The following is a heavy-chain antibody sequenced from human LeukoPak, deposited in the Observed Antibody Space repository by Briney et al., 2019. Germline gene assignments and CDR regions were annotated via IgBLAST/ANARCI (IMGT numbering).Heavy chain of an antibody. D-gene: IGHD1-26*01. V-gene: IGHV3-53*01. J-gene: IGHJ4*02. CDR1: GFTVSTNY. CDR3: AGAYSGSHEAHFDY. Sequence: PGGSLRLTCAASGFTVSTNYMSWLRQAPGKGLEWVSVIYSGDNTYYADSVKGRFTISRDNSKNTLYLQMNSLRAEDTAVYYCAGAYSGSHEAHFDYWGQGTLVTVSS. CDR2: IYSGDNT.